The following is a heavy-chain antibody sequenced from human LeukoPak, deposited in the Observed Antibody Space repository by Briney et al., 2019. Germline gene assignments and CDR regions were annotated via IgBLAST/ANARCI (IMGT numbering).Heavy chain of an antibody. Sequence: PSETLSLTCTVSGGSISSTYYYWGWIRQPPGKGLEWIGNFHYSGSNSYNPSLKSRVTISVDTSKNQFSLKLSSVTAADTAVYYCARGGRRHSYAPPRQNWFDPWGQGTLVTVSS. D-gene: IGHD5-18*01. V-gene: IGHV4-39*01. CDR2: FHYSGSN. CDR3: ARGGRRHSYAPPRQNWFDP. CDR1: GGSISSTYYY. J-gene: IGHJ5*02.